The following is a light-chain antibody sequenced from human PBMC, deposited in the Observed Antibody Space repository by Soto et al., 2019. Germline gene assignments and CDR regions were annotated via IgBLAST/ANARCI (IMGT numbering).Light chain of an antibody. J-gene: IGKJ1*01. V-gene: IGKV3-20*01. CDR2: GAS. CDR1: QSVSSSF. Sequence: EIVLTQSPGTLSLSPGERATLSCRASQSVSSSFLAGYQQKPGQAPRLLIYGASSRATGIPDRFSGIGSGTAFTLTISRLEPEDCAVYYCQQYGSSPWTFGQGTKLEIK. CDR3: QQYGSSPWT.